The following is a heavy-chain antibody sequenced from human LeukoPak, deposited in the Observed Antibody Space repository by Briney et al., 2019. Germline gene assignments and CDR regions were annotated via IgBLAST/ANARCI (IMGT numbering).Heavy chain of an antibody. D-gene: IGHD6-13*01. J-gene: IGHJ4*02. CDR1: GGSISSGTDY. CDR3: ARGHSSTWYSFDF. Sequence: SQTLSLTCTVSGGSISSGTDYWSWIRQPAGKGLEWIGRIYTTGSTNYNPSLKSRVTISVDTSKNQFSLKLSSVTAADTAVYYCARGHSSTWYSFDFWGQGTLVTVSS. V-gene: IGHV4-61*02. CDR2: IYTTGST.